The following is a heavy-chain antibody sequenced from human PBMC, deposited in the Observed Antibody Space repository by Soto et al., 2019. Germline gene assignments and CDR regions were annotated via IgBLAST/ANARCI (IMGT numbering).Heavy chain of an antibody. CDR3: ADLSLGYCISSTCPPDY. Sequence: GASVKVFCKVSGGSFNTYVIRLVRQAPGKSLKLIGNIIPGFSGVTYALTFHGRLTLTADESTSTAYIELRSLRSDDTAIYYFADLSLGYCISSTCPPDYWGQGTLITVTS. V-gene: IGHV1-69*13. J-gene: IGHJ4*02. CDR2: IIPGFSGV. D-gene: IGHD2-2*01. CDR1: GGSFNTYV.